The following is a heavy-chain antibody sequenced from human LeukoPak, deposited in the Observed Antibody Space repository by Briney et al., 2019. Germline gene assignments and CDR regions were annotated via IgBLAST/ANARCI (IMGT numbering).Heavy chain of an antibody. J-gene: IGHJ4*02. Sequence: GGSLRLSCAASGFTFSSYGMHWVRQAPGKGLEWVAVISYDGSDKYYADSVKGRFTISRDNAKNSLYLQMNSLRVEDTAVYYCARFFVLEGWDMQWLPRYFDYWGQGTLVTVSS. CDR2: ISYDGSDK. D-gene: IGHD6-19*01. CDR3: ARFFVLEGWDMQWLPRYFDY. CDR1: GFTFSSYG. V-gene: IGHV3-30*03.